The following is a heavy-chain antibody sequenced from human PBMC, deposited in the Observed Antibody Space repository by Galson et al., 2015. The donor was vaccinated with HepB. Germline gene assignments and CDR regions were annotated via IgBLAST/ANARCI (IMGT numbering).Heavy chain of an antibody. D-gene: IGHD3-3*01. J-gene: IGHJ4*02. CDR2: VYYSGTT. Sequence: SETLSLTCTVSGGSISSTGYYWGWIRQPPGKGLEWIGTVYYSGTTFYNPSLRSRVTISIDTSKNQVSLKLTSVTAADTAVYYCARRGVFGVVITDDSWGQGTLVTVSS. V-gene: IGHV4-39*01. CDR3: ARRGVFGVVITDDS. CDR1: GGSISSTGYY.